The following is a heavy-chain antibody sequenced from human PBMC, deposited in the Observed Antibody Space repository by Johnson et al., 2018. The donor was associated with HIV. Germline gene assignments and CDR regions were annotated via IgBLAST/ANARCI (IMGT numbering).Heavy chain of an antibody. D-gene: IGHD1-26*01. J-gene: IGHJ3*02. CDR3: ARDSAGIVGGTEGFDM. CDR2: ISWNRGSI. V-gene: IGHV3-9*01. Sequence: VQLVESGGGLVQPGRSLRLSCAASGFTFDDYGMHWVRQAPGRGLEWVSGISWNRGSIGSADSVKGRFTISRDNSKNTLYVQMNSLRAEDTAVYYCARDSAGIVGGTEGFDMWGQGTMVTVSS. CDR1: GFTFDDYG.